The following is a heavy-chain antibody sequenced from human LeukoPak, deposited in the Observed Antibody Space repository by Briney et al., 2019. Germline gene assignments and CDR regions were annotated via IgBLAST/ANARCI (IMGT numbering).Heavy chain of an antibody. CDR1: GYTFTGYY. CDR3: AREAPLPGYCSGGSCYGMDV. CDR2: INPNSGGT. J-gene: IGHJ6*02. D-gene: IGHD2-15*01. V-gene: IGHV1-2*04. Sequence: ASVKVSCKASGYTFTGYYMHWVRQAPGQGLEWMGWINPNSGGTNYAQKFQGWVTMTRDTSISTAYMELSRLRSDDTAVYYCAREAPLPGYCSGGSCYGMDVWGQGTTVTVSS.